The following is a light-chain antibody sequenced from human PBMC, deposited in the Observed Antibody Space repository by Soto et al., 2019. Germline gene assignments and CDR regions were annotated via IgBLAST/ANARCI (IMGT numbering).Light chain of an antibody. V-gene: IGLV2-14*01. Sequence: QSVLTQPASVSGSPGQSITISCTGTSSDVGGYNYVSWYQQHPGKAPKLMIYEVSDRPSGVSNRFSGSKSGNTASLTISGLQAEDEADYYCSSYAGRTTWVFGGGTKLTVL. CDR3: SSYAGRTTWV. J-gene: IGLJ3*02. CDR1: SSDVGGYNY. CDR2: EVS.